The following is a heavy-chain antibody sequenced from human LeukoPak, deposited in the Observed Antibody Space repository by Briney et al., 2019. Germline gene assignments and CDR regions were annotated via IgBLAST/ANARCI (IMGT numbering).Heavy chain of an antibody. D-gene: IGHD6-25*01. CDR3: AKDRTSSDQRLPKTNFDY. V-gene: IGHV3-23*01. CDR1: GFTFRSYA. J-gene: IGHJ4*02. CDR2: ISASGGRT. Sequence: GGSLRLSCAASGFTFRSYAMSWVRQAPGKGLEWVSVISASGGRTSYADSVKGRFTISRDNSKNTLYLQMNSLRAEDTAVYYCAKDRTSSDQRLPKTNFDYWGQGTLVTVSS.